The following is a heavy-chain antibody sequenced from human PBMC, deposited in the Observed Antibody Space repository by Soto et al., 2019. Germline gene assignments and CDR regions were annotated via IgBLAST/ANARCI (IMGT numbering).Heavy chain of an antibody. CDR3: ARNTPRYTRAFDI. J-gene: IGHJ3*02. D-gene: IGHD5-12*01. CDR1: GGSISSSSYY. CDR2: IYYSGST. V-gene: IGHV4-39*01. Sequence: SETLSLTCTVSGGSISSSSYYWGWIRQPPGKGLEWIGSIYYSGSTYYNPSLKSRVTISVDTSKNQFSLKLSSVTAADTAVYYCARNTPRYTRAFDIWGQGTMVTVS.